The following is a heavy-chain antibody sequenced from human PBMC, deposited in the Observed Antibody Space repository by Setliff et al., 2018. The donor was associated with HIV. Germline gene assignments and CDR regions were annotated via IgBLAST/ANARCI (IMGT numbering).Heavy chain of an antibody. D-gene: IGHD2-21*01. V-gene: IGHV4-4*09. CDR1: DDSFSNYD. CDR2: ISSSGTT. CDR3: ARLGRAIDDGGSSLRLDF. J-gene: IGHJ4*02. Sequence: PSETLSRTCVVSDDSFSNYDWTWIRQSPGKALEWIGYISSSGTTTYNPSLRSRVTISIETSNTRFSLWLRSATAADTATYFCARLGRAIDDGGSSLRLDFWGQGMLVTVS.